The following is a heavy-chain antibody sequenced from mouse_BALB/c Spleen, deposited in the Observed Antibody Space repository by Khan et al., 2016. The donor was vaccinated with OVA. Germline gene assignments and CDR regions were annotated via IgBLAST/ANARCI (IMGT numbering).Heavy chain of an antibody. Sequence: QVQLQQSGAELVRPGTSLKVSCKASGYAFSDYLIEWLKQRPGQGLEWIGMINPGSGDTKFNEKFKAKAALTADTSSRTAYMQLSSLTSDDSAVYFCARSGYGFGAYWGQGTLVTVSA. J-gene: IGHJ3*01. CDR2: INPGSGDT. CDR1: GYAFSDYL. D-gene: IGHD3-2*02. CDR3: ARSGYGFGAY. V-gene: IGHV1-54*01.